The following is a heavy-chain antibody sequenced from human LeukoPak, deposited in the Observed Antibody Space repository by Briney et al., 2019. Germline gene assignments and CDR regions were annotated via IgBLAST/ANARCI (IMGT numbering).Heavy chain of an antibody. CDR1: GFTFSDYY. CDR2: ISSSGSTI. CDR3: ARAGSSWYSHFDY. Sequence: GGSLRLSCAASGFTFSDYYMSWIRQAPGKGLEWVSYISSSGSTIYYADSVKGRFTISRDNAKNSLYLQMNSLRIEDTAVYYCARAGSSWYSHFDYWGQGTLVTVSS. V-gene: IGHV3-11*01. J-gene: IGHJ4*02. D-gene: IGHD6-13*01.